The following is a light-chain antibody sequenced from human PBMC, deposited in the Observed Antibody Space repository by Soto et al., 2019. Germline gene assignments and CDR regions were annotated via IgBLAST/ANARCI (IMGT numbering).Light chain of an antibody. CDR1: SSDVGSYNY. V-gene: IGLV2-14*01. J-gene: IGLJ1*01. CDR2: DVS. CDR3: SSYTSSSTLLYV. Sequence: QSALTQPASVSGSPGQSITISCTGTSSDVGSYNYVSWYQQHPGKAPKLMIYDVSNRPSGVSNCFSGSKSGNTASLTISGLQAEDEADYYCSSYTSSSTLLYVFGTGTKVTVL.